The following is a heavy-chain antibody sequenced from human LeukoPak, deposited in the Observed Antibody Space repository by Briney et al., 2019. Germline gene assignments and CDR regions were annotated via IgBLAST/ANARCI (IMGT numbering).Heavy chain of an antibody. V-gene: IGHV3-30*04. CDR2: ISYDGSNK. Sequence: GRSLRLSCAASGFTFSSYAMHWVRQAPGKGLEWVAVISYDGSNKYYADSVKGRFTISRDNSKNTLYLQMNSLRAEDTAVYYCAAYSSGYMRDAFDIWGQGTMVTVSS. D-gene: IGHD3-22*01. CDR3: AAYSSGYMRDAFDI. J-gene: IGHJ3*02. CDR1: GFTFSSYA.